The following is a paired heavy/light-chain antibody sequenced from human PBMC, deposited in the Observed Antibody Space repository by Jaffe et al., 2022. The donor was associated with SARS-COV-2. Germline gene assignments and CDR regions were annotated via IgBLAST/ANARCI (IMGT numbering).Light chain of an antibody. CDR1: TSDVGNYNY. Sequence: QSALAQPASVSGSPGQSITISCTGTTSDVGNYNYVSWYQQYPGKAPKLMIFDVSSRPSGVSNRFSGSKSGNTASLTISGLQAEDEADYYCSSYTSSSTYVFGTGTKVTVL. J-gene: IGLJ1*01. CDR3: SSYTSSSTYV. V-gene: IGLV2-14*01. CDR2: DVS.
Heavy chain of an antibody. CDR1: GISFSAYG. V-gene: IGHV3-30*18. Sequence: QVQLVESGGGVVQPGRSLRLSCAASGISFSAYGMHWVRQAPGKGLEWVVGISYDGSNKYYADSVKGRFTISRDNSKNTLYLQMNSLRPEDTAVHYCAKGARFLEWLLSPMEAGDAFDIWGQGTMVTVSS. CDR3: AKGARFLEWLLSPMEAGDAFDI. CDR2: ISYDGSNK. J-gene: IGHJ3*02. D-gene: IGHD3-3*01.